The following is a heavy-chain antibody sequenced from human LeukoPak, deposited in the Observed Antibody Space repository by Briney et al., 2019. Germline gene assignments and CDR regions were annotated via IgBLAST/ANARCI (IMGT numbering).Heavy chain of an antibody. CDR1: GFTFSSYA. D-gene: IGHD3-9*01. J-gene: IGHJ4*02. CDR2: IGGSGGST. CDR3: AKSRNTGYSLFDY. Sequence: GGSLRLSCAASGFTFSSYAMSWVRQAPGKGLELVSAIGGSGGSTYYADSVKGRFTIARDNSENTLYLQMNSLRAEDTAVYNCAKSRNTGYSLFDYWGQGTLVTVSS. V-gene: IGHV3-23*01.